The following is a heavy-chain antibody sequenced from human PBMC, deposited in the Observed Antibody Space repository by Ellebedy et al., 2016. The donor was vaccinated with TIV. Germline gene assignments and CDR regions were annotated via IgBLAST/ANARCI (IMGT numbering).Heavy chain of an antibody. V-gene: IGHV3-11*01. CDR2: IPASGTGI. CDR1: GFTFSDYF. J-gene: IGHJ6*02. CDR3: GRAREPGPFAYYYYGMDV. Sequence: PGGSLRLSCAGSGFTFSDYFMSWVRQAPGKGLEWISYIPASGTGIYYADSVKGRFTVARDNANKSLHLQMNNLRGDDTAVYYCGRAREPGPFAYYYYGMDVWGQGTTATVSS. D-gene: IGHD1-1*01.